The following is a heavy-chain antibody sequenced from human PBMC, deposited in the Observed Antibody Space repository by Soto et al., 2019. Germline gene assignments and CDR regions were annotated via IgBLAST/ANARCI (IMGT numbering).Heavy chain of an antibody. J-gene: IGHJ4*02. Sequence: QVHLVESGGGVVQPGTSLRLSCSASGFTFTSHGMHWVRQAPGKGLEWVAVISYDGSNKFYEDSVDGRFTISRDNSKNTLYLQMNSLRTEDTAVYYCAKGTPYSNGWYYFDYWGQGTLVTVSS. CDR3: AKGTPYSNGWYYFDY. CDR2: ISYDGSNK. D-gene: IGHD6-19*01. CDR1: GFTFTSHG. V-gene: IGHV3-30*18.